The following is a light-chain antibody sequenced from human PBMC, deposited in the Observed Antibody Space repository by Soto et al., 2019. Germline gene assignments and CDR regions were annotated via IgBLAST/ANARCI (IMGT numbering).Light chain of an antibody. V-gene: IGKV3-15*01. J-gene: IGKJ4*01. CDR1: QSVSSN. CDR3: QQYNNWPPGFT. CDR2: GAS. Sequence: EIVMTQSPATLSVSPGERATLSCRASQSVSSNLAWYQQKPGQAPKLLIYGASTRATGIPARFSGSGSGTEFTLTISSRQSEYFVGYYCQQYNNWPPGFTFGGGTKVDIK.